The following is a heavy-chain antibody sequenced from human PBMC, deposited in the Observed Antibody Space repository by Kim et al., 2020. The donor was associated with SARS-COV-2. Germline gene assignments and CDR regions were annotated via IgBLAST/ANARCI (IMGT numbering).Heavy chain of an antibody. CDR1: GGSISSYY. CDR2: IYYSGST. D-gene: IGHD4-4*01. Sequence: SETLSLTCTVSGGSISSYYWSWIRQPPGKGLEWIGYIYYSGSTNYNPSLKSRVTISVDTSKNQFSLKLSSVTAADTAVYYCARFFNQYPPTVYYYYMDVWGKGTTVTVSS. CDR3: ARFFNQYPPTVYYYYMDV. V-gene: IGHV4-59*01. J-gene: IGHJ6*03.